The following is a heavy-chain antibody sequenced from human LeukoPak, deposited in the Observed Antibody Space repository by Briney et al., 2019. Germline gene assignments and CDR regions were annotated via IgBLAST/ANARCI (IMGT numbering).Heavy chain of an antibody. D-gene: IGHD3-22*01. CDR2: IYPGDSDT. J-gene: IGHJ4*02. V-gene: IGHV5-51*01. CDR3: ARAMVYDSSGYLAY. Sequence: GESLKISGKGSGYSFTSYWIGWVRQMPGKGLEWMGIIYPGDSDTRYSPSFQGQVAISVDMSINTAYLQWNSLKASDTAMYYCARAMVYDSSGYLAYWGQGTLVTVSS. CDR1: GYSFTSYW.